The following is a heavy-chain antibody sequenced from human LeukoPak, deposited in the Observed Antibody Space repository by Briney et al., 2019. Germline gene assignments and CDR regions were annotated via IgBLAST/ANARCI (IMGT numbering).Heavy chain of an antibody. D-gene: IGHD2-2*01. CDR3: ARDWLGCSSTSCYFGRLVDY. J-gene: IGHJ4*02. Sequence: ASVKVSCKASGYTFTGYYMHWVRQAPGQGLEWMGWINPNSGGTNYAQKFQGRVTVTRDTSISTAYMELSRLRSDDTAVYYCARDWLGCSSTSCYFGRLVDYWGQGTLVTVSS. CDR1: GYTFTGYY. V-gene: IGHV1-2*02. CDR2: INPNSGGT.